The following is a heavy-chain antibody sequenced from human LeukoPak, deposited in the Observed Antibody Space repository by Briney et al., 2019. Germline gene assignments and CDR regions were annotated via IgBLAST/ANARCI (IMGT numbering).Heavy chain of an antibody. CDR1: GFTFSSYG. CDR3: AEVAGYGDEYYFDY. Sequence: PGGSLRLSCAASGFTFSSYGMHWVRQAPGKGLEWVAVISYDGSNKYYADSVKGRFTISRDNSKNTLYLQMNSLRAEDTAVYYCAEVAGYGDEYYFDYWGQGTLVTVSS. D-gene: IGHD4-17*01. CDR2: ISYDGSNK. J-gene: IGHJ4*02. V-gene: IGHV3-30*18.